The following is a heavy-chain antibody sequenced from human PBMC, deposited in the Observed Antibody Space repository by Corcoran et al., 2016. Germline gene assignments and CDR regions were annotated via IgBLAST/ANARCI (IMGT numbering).Heavy chain of an antibody. J-gene: IGHJ4*01. CDR1: GFTFSSYG. D-gene: IGHD3-10*01. CDR3: MKVRGFENYFDY. Sequence: QVPLVESGGGVVQPGRSLRLSCAGSGFTFSSYGMHWVRQAPGKGLEWVAGTSYDGREKYYTDSVKGRFTISRDKSKNTMYLQMDSLRVEGTAVYHVMKVRGFENYFDYWGQRTLVTVSS. CDR2: TSYDGREK. V-gene: IGHV3-30*18.